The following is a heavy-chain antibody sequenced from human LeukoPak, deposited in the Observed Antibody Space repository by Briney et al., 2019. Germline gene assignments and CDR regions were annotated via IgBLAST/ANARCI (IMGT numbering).Heavy chain of an antibody. CDR2: ISGSGGST. V-gene: IGHV3-23*01. J-gene: IGHJ4*02. CDR1: GFTFSNSA. D-gene: IGHD3-16*01. CDR3: AKAPGGIVGY. Sequence: GGSLRLSCAASGFTFSNSAMSWVRQAPGKGLEWVSAISGSGGSTYYADSVKGRFTFSRDNSKNTVYLQMNSLRADDTAVYYCAKAPGGIVGYWGQGTLVTVSS.